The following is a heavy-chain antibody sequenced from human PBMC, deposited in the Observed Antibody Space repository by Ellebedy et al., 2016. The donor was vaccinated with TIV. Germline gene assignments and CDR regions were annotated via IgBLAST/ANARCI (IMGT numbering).Heavy chain of an antibody. CDR1: GFTFSSYD. Sequence: GESLKISXAASGFTFSSYDMHWVRQATGKGLEWVSAIGTAGDTYYPGSVKGRFTISRENAKNSLYLQMNSLRAGDTAVYYCARGGFGEPYWYFDLWGRGTLVTVSS. V-gene: IGHV3-13*01. J-gene: IGHJ2*01. CDR2: IGTAGDT. D-gene: IGHD3-10*01. CDR3: ARGGFGEPYWYFDL.